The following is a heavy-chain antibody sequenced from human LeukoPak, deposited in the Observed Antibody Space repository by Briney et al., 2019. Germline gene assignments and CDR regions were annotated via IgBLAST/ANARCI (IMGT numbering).Heavy chain of an antibody. CDR3: ARTPGYYQYYMDV. J-gene: IGHJ6*03. D-gene: IGHD2-2*01. Sequence: GRSLRLSCAASGFTFSSYAMHWVRQAPGKGLEWVAVISYDGGNKYYADSVKGRFTISRDNAKNSLYLQMNSLRAEDTAVYYRARTPGYYQYYMDVWGKGTMVTISS. CDR2: ISYDGGNK. CDR1: GFTFSSYA. V-gene: IGHV3-30*04.